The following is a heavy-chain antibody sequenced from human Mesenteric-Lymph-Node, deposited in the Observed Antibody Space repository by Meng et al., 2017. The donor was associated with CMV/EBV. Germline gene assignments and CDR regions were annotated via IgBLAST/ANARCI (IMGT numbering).Heavy chain of an antibody. CDR2: SSTYNGNT. Sequence: ASVKVSCKASGYTFTGYYMHWVRQAPGQGLEWMGWSSTYNGNTNYAQRFQGRVSLTTDSSTNTAYMELRSLRSDDTAVYFCARDIRPNDVWMDVWGQGTTVTVSS. D-gene: IGHD3-3*01. J-gene: IGHJ6*02. V-gene: IGHV1-18*04. CDR3: ARDIRPNDVWMDV. CDR1: GYTFTGYY.